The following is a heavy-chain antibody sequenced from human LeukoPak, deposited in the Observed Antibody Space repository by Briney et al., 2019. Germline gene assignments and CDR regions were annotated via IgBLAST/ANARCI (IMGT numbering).Heavy chain of an antibody. CDR1: GFTFSSYA. Sequence: GGSLRLSCAASGFTFSSYAMSWVRQAPGKGLEWASAISGSGGSTYYADSVQGRFTISRDNSKNTLYLQMNSLRAEDTAVYYCAKAGDMDDILTGHLLYWGQGTLVTVSS. J-gene: IGHJ4*02. CDR3: AKAGDMDDILTGHLLY. CDR2: ISGSGGST. V-gene: IGHV3-23*01. D-gene: IGHD3-9*01.